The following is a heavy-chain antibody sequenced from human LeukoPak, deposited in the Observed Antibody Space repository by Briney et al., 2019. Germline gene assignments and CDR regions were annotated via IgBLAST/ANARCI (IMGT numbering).Heavy chain of an antibody. D-gene: IGHD2-15*01. Sequence: GGSLRLSCAASGFTFSNHAMSWVRQAPGKGLQWVAVISGGGRTTEYADFVKSRFTISRDNSKNTLSLQMNSLTVEDTAIYFCAKNVVVKRYIDFWGQGTLVTVSS. CDR2: ISGGGRTT. CDR3: AKNVVVKRYIDF. CDR1: GFTFSNHA. V-gene: IGHV3-23*01. J-gene: IGHJ4*02.